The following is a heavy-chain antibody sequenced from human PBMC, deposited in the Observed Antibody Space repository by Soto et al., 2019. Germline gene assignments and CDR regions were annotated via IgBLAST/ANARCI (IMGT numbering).Heavy chain of an antibody. J-gene: IGHJ4*02. CDR3: ARDGNLCSSTSCYTSRPYFDY. CDR2: IIPIFGTA. V-gene: IGHV1-69*06. D-gene: IGHD2-2*02. Sequence: SVKVSCKASRVAFNKFIVTWVRQAPGQGLEWMGGIIPIFGTANYAQKFQGRVTITADKSTSTAYMELSSLRSEDTAVYYCARDGNLCSSTSCYTSRPYFDYWGQGTLVTVSS. CDR1: RVAFNKFI.